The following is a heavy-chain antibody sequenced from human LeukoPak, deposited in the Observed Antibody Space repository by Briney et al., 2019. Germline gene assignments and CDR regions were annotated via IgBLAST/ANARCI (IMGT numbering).Heavy chain of an antibody. J-gene: IGHJ4*02. D-gene: IGHD3-22*01. CDR1: GGSISSYY. Sequence: PSETLSLTCTVSGGSISSYYWSWIRQPAGKGLEWIGRIYSSGSTNYNPSLKSRVTISVDTSKNQFSLKLSSVTAADTAVYYCARGREYYYDSSGYYPDYWGQGTLVTVSS. CDR3: ARGREYYYDSSGYYPDY. CDR2: IYSSGST. V-gene: IGHV4-4*07.